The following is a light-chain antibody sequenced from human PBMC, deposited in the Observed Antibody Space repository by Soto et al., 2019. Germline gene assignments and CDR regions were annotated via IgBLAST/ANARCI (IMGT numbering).Light chain of an antibody. J-gene: IGLJ1*01. CDR1: SSNIGAGFD. CDR3: QSYDTTLSGGSV. CDR2: GNS. Sequence: QSVLTQSPSVSGAPGQRVSISCTGTSSNIGAGFDVHWYQQLPATAPKLLIYGNSNRPSGVPDRFSGSKSGTAASLAITGLQAEDEADYYCQSYDTTLSGGSVFGTGTKLTVL. V-gene: IGLV1-40*01.